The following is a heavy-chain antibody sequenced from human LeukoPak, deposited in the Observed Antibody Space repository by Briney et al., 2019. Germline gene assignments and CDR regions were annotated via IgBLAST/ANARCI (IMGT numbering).Heavy chain of an antibody. D-gene: IGHD1-26*01. CDR1: GYTFANYA. J-gene: IGHJ6*02. V-gene: IGHV1-3*04. CDR3: ARDGRFIVADYYYGMDV. CDR2: INSANGNT. Sequence: ASVKVSCKASGYTFANYAMHWVRQAPGQSLEWMGWINSANGNTKYSQKFQGRVTITRDTSASTAYMELSSLRSEDTAVYYCARDGRFIVADYYYGMDVWGQGTTDTVSS.